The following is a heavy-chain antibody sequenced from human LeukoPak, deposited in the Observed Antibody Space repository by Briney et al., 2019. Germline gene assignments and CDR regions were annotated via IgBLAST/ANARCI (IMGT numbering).Heavy chain of an antibody. CDR2: INPNSGGT. CDR3: ARGGYDHRLKFFGLS. Sequence: GASVKVSCKASGYTFTGYYMHWVRQAPGQGLEYMGWINPNSGGTNYAQKFQGRVTMTRDTSISTAYMELSRLRSDDTAVYYCARGGYDHRLKFFGLSWGQGTLVTVSS. CDR1: GYTFTGYY. D-gene: IGHD3-16*01. V-gene: IGHV1-2*02. J-gene: IGHJ4*02.